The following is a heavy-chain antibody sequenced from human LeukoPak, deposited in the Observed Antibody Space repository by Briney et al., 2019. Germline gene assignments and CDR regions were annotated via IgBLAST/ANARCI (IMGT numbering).Heavy chain of an antibody. CDR2: ISYDGSNK. Sequence: DPGGSLRLSCAASGFTFSSYAMHWVRQAPGKGLEWVAVISYDGSNKYYADSVKGRFTISRDNSKNTLYLQMNSLRAEDTAVYYCARDGNGEGATGIDYWGQGTLVTVSS. D-gene: IGHD1-26*01. J-gene: IGHJ4*02. CDR3: ARDGNGEGATGIDY. CDR1: GFTFSSYA. V-gene: IGHV3-30-3*01.